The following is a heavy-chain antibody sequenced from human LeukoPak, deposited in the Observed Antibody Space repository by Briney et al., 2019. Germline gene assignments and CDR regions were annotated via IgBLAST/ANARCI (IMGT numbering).Heavy chain of an antibody. J-gene: IGHJ4*02. V-gene: IGHV3-48*01. CDR1: GINLNNYM. CDR2: ISSDGGAI. CDR3: VRELAY. Sequence: GGSLRLSCAASGINLNNYMMNWVRPAPGKGLEWFSYISSDGGAIYYADSVKGRFTISRDNAQKSLFLQMNSLRAEDTAVYFCVRELAYWGQGALVTVSS.